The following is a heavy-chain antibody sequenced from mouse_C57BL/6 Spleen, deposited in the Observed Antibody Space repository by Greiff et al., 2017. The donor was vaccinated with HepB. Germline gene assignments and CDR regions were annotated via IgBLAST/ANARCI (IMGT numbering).Heavy chain of an antibody. V-gene: IGHV1-82*01. Sequence: QVQLQQSGPELVKPGASVKISCKASGYAFSSSWMNWVKQRPGKGLEWIGRIYPGDGDTNYNGKFKGKATLTADKSSSTAYMQLSSLTSDSAVYFCANSYYFDYWGQGTTLTVSS. CDR3: ANSYYFDY. D-gene: IGHD2-12*01. CDR1: GYAFSSSW. CDR2: IYPGDGDT. J-gene: IGHJ2*01.